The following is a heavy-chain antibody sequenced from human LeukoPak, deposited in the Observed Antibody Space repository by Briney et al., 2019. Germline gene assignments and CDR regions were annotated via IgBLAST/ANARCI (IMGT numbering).Heavy chain of an antibody. CDR2: ISSSSSYI. CDR3: ARNPVGRSGFDY. CDR1: GFTFSSYS. V-gene: IGHV3-21*01. J-gene: IGHJ4*02. D-gene: IGHD6-19*01. Sequence: GGSLRLSCAASGFTFSSYSMNWVRQAPGKGLEWVSSISSSSSYIYYADSVKGRFTISRDNAKNSLYLQMNSLRAEDTAVYYCARNPVGRSGFDYWGQGTLVTVSS.